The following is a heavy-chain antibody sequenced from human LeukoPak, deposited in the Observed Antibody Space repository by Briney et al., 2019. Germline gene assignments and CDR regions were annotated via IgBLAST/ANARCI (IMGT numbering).Heavy chain of an antibody. CDR1: GGSFSGYY. Sequence: ETLSLTCAVYGGSFSGYYWSWVRQAPGKGLEWVSAISGSGGSTYYADSVKGRFTISRDNSKNTLYLQMNSLRAEDTAVYYCAKEVWSGYYTDYYYYMDVWGKGTTVTVSS. J-gene: IGHJ6*03. CDR3: AKEVWSGYYTDYYYYMDV. V-gene: IGHV3-23*01. CDR2: ISGSGGST. D-gene: IGHD3-3*01.